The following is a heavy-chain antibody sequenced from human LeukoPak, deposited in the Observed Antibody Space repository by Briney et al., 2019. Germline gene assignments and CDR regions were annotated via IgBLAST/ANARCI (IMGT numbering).Heavy chain of an antibody. CDR2: ISSRSSNI. CDR3: AKRVNTGSFDP. V-gene: IGHV3-48*01. CDR1: GFTFSSYS. Sequence: PGGSLRLSCAASGFTFSSYSMNWVRQAPGKGLEWVSYISSRSSNIYYADSVKGRFTISRDNAKNSLYLQMNGLRPEDTAVYYCAKRVNTGSFDPWGQGTLVTVSS. D-gene: IGHD1-1*01. J-gene: IGHJ5*02.